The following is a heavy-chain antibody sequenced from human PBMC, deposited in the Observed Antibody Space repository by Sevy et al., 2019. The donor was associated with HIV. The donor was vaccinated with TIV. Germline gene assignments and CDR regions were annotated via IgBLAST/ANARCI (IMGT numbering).Heavy chain of an antibody. Sequence: ASVKVSCKASRFTLTGYYIHWMRKAPGQGFEWMGRINPNTGGSNYAQKFQGRITLTANTSVNAGYMELSGLTSDDTAVYYCARDRLSYYGSGPADYWGQGTPVTVSS. CDR3: ARDRLSYYGSGPADY. V-gene: IGHV1-2*06. J-gene: IGHJ4*02. CDR2: INPNTGGS. D-gene: IGHD3-10*01. CDR1: RFTLTGYY.